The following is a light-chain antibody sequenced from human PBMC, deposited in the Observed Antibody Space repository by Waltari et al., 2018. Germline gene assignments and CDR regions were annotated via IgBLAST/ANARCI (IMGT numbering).Light chain of an antibody. J-gene: IGKJ4*01. CDR2: YIS. Sequence: TCRASQGRDKWVSVYEEKPGEAPRHLIYYISNLETGGPSRFNGSGSVTDFTLSINRLQPEDYASYYCRQASRFPRSFGGGTKVDVK. CDR3: RQASRFPRS. CDR1: QGRDKW. V-gene: IGKV1D-12*01.